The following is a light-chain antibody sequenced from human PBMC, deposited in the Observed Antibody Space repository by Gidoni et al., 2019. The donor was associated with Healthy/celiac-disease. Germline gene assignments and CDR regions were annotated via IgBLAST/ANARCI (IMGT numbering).Light chain of an antibody. CDR3: QQYYSTPLT. CDR1: QSVLYSLNNKNY. CDR2: WAS. V-gene: IGKV4-1*01. Sequence: DIVMTQSPDSLAVSLGERATINCKSSQSVLYSLNNKNYLAWYQQKPGQPPKRLIYWASTRESGVPDRFSGSGSGTDFTLTISSLQAEDVAVYYCQQYYSTPLTFGGGTKVEIK. J-gene: IGKJ4*01.